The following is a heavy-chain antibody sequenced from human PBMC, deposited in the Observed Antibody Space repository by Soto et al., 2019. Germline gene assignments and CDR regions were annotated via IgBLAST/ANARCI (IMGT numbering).Heavy chain of an antibody. CDR1: GFTFSSYA. D-gene: IGHD2-2*01. J-gene: IGHJ4*02. V-gene: IGHV3-23*01. Sequence: PGGSLRLSCAASGFTFSSYAMSWVRQAPGKGLEWVSAISGSGGSTYYADSVKGRFTISRDNSKNTLYLQMNSLRAEDTAVYYCAKVVVVVPAAMLIGYYFDYWGQGTLVTVSS. CDR3: AKVVVVVPAAMLIGYYFDY. CDR2: ISGSGGST.